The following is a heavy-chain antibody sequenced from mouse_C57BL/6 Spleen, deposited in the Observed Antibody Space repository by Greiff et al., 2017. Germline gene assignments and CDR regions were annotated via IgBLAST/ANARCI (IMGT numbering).Heavy chain of an antibody. J-gene: IGHJ3*01. CDR2: IDPNSGGT. D-gene: IGHD4-1*01. Sequence: VQLQQPGAELVKPGASVKLSCKASGYTFTSYWMHWVKQRPGRGLEWIGRIDPNSGGTKYNEKFKSKATLTVDKPSSTAYMQLSSLTSEDSAVDDCAREGDWDGGFAYWGQGTLVTVSA. V-gene: IGHV1-72*01. CDR3: AREGDWDGGFAY. CDR1: GYTFTSYW.